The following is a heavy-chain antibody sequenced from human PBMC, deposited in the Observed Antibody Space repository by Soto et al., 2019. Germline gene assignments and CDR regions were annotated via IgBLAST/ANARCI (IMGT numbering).Heavy chain of an antibody. J-gene: IGHJ5*02. CDR1: GGSISSGGYY. Sequence: SETLSLTCTVSGGSISSGGYYWSWIRQHPGKGLEWIGYIYYSGSTYYNPSLKSRVTISVDTSKNQFSLKLSSVTAADTAVYYCARELWGDYYDSSGPNWFDPWGQGTLVTV. CDR3: ARELWGDYYDSSGPNWFDP. D-gene: IGHD3-22*01. CDR2: IYYSGST. V-gene: IGHV4-31*03.